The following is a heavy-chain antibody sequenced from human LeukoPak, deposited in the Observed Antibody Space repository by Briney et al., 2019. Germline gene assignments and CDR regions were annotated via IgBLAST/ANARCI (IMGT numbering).Heavy chain of an antibody. CDR3: ARDHAPYEGGFYV. J-gene: IGHJ6*04. CDR2: IYSGGST. V-gene: IGHV3-53*01. Sequence: GGSLRLSCAASGFTVSSNYMSWVRQAPGKGLEWVSVIYSGGSTYYADSVKGRFTISRDNSKNTLYLQMNSLRAEDTAVYYCARDHAPYEGGFYVWGKGTTVTISS. D-gene: IGHD2-15*01. CDR1: GFTVSSNY.